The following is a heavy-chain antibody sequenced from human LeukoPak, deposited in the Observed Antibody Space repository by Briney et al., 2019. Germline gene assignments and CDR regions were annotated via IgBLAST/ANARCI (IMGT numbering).Heavy chain of an antibody. CDR2: VYYSGSP. Sequence: SETLSLTCTVSGGSISSYYWTWIRQPPGKGLEWIGCVYYSGSPNYNPSLKSRVTISVDTSKNQFSLKLSSVTAADTAVYYCARYRGSSSWYWYFDYWGQGTLVTVSS. J-gene: IGHJ4*02. CDR3: ARYRGSSSWYWYFDY. V-gene: IGHV4-59*01. CDR1: GGSISSYY. D-gene: IGHD6-13*01.